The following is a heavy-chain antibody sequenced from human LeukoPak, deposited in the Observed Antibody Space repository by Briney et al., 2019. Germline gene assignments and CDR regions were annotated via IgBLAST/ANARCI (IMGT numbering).Heavy chain of an antibody. Sequence: PGGSLRLSCAASGFTFSRYSMHWVRQGPGKGLEWVADIWYDGSNKYYADSVKGRFTISRDNSKNTLYLQMNSLRTEDTAVYYCARESRYCSSTSCYAFDYWGQGTLVTVSS. CDR3: ARESRYCSSTSCYAFDY. CDR1: GFTFSRYS. CDR2: IWYDGSNK. J-gene: IGHJ4*02. V-gene: IGHV3-33*01. D-gene: IGHD2-2*01.